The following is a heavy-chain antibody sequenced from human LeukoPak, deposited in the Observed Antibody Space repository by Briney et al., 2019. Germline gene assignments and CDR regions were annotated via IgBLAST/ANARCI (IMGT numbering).Heavy chain of an antibody. CDR1: GGSFSGYY. J-gene: IGHJ6*02. Sequence: PSETLSLTCAVYGGSFSGYYWSWIRQPPGKGLEWIGEINHSGSTNYNPPLKSRVTISVDTSKNQFSLKLSSVTAADTAVYYCARDKDSSGWHSYYYYYGMDVWGQGTTVTVSS. D-gene: IGHD6-19*01. CDR3: ARDKDSSGWHSYYYYYGMDV. V-gene: IGHV4-34*01. CDR2: INHSGST.